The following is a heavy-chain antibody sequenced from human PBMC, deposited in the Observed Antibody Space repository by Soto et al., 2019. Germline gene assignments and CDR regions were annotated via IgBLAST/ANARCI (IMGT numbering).Heavy chain of an antibody. V-gene: IGHV4-34*01. CDR1: GASFSPYH. D-gene: IGHD3-16*01. CDR2: VNLSGNT. Sequence: SETLSLTCAIYGASFSPYHWSWIRQSPGKGLEWIGEVNLSGNTYYNPSFKTRVTMSVDASKNQFSLKMGSLTAADTAIYYCARSTTFYHYVWGNSTYWGQGALVTVSS. CDR3: ARSTTFYHYVWGNSTY. J-gene: IGHJ4*02.